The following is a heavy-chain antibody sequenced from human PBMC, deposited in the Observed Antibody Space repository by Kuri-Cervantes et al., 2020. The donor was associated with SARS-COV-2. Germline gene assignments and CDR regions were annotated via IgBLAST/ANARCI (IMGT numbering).Heavy chain of an antibody. D-gene: IGHD1-26*01. CDR1: GFTFDDYG. Sequence: GSLKISCAASGFTFDDYGMSWVRQAPGKGLEWVAFVRSDGSNKHYTDSVKGRFTISRDNSKNTLYLQMNSLRPEDTAVYYCAKDDGGSFGLFDNWGQGILVTVSS. V-gene: IGHV3-30*02. J-gene: IGHJ4*02. CDR3: AKDDGGSFGLFDN. CDR2: VRSDGSNK.